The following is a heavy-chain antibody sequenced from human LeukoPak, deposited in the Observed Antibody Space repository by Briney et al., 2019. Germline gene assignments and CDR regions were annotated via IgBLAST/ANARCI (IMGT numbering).Heavy chain of an antibody. CDR2: ISGSGGST. V-gene: IGHV3-23*01. J-gene: IGHJ4*02. CDR3: AKNALYGSGSPPDY. CDR1: GFTFSSYA. D-gene: IGHD3-10*01. Sequence: GGSLRFSCAASGFTFSSYAMSWVRQAPGKGLEWVSAISGSGGSTYYADSVKGRFTVSRDSSKNTLYLQMNSLRAEDTAVYYCAKNALYGSGSPPDYWGQGTLVTVSS.